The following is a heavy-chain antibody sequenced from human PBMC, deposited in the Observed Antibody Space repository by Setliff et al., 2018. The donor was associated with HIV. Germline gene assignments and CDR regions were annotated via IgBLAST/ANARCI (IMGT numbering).Heavy chain of an antibody. J-gene: IGHJ3*02. CDR3: ARSPFPRYCSGGSCYKGAFDI. CDR2: IIPIFGTA. D-gene: IGHD2-15*01. Sequence: SVKVSCKASGYSFINYGIAWVRQAPGQGLEWMGGIIPIFGTANYAQKFQGRVTITTDESTSTAYMELSSLRSEDTAVYYCARSPFPRYCSGGSCYKGAFDIWGQGTMVTVSS. CDR1: GYSFINYG. V-gene: IGHV1-69*05.